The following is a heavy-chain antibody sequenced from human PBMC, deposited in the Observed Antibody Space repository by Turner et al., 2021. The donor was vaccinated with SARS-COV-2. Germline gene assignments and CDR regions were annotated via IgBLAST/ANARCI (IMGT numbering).Heavy chain of an antibody. V-gene: IGHV4-39*01. CDR3: ARHSPELRGDYFNY. CDR1: GGSISSSSYY. Sequence: QLQLQESGPGLVKPSETPSLTCTVSGGSISSSSYYWGWDRQPPGKGLEWIGYIYYSGSTYYNPSLKSRVTISVDTSKNQFSLKLSSVTAADTAVYYCARHSPELRGDYFNYWGQGTLVTVSS. J-gene: IGHJ4*02. CDR2: IYYSGST. D-gene: IGHD1-26*01.